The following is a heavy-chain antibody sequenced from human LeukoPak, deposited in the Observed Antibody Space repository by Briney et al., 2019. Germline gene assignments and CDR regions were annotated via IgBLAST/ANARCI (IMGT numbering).Heavy chain of an antibody. CDR3: ARGGSLAVAPHLYYFDY. J-gene: IGHJ4*02. CDR2: INPSGGST. D-gene: IGHD6-19*01. CDR1: GYTFTAYY. Sequence: SVKVSCKASGYTFTAYYIHWVRQAPGQGLEWMGIINPSGGSTTYAQNFQGRVTMTRDTSTSAVYMELSSLRSEDTAVYYCARGGSLAVAPHLYYFDYWGQGTLVTVSS. V-gene: IGHV1-46*01.